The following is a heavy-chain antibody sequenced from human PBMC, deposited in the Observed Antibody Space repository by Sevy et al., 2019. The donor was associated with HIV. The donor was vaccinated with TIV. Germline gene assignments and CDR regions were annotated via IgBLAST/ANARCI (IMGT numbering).Heavy chain of an antibody. V-gene: IGHV1-24*01. D-gene: IGHD3-10*01. J-gene: IGHJ4*02. Sequence: ASVKVSCKVSGYTLTELSMHWVRQAPGKGLEWMGGFDPEDGETIYAQKFQGRVTMTEDTSTDTAYMELSSLRSEDTAVYYCTRDQWDHGSGSFYFANWGQGTLVTVSS. CDR2: FDPEDGET. CDR1: GYTLTELS. CDR3: TRDQWDHGSGSFYFAN.